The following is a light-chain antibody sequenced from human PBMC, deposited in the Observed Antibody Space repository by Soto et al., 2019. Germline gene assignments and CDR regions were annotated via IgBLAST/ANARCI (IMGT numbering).Light chain of an antibody. CDR3: QQYRLSPNT. CDR2: GAS. J-gene: IGKJ5*01. V-gene: IGKV3-20*01. Sequence: IVLTQSPGTVSLSPGERATVSGRASQSVSSSYLAWYQQKPGQDPRLLIYGASTRATGIPARFSGSGSGTDFSLTIRGLKTEDFAVYYCQQYRLSPNTFGQGTRLEIK. CDR1: QSVSSSY.